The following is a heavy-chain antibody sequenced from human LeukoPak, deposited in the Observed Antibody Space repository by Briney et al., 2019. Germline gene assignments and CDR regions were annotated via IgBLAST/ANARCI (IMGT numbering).Heavy chain of an antibody. CDR1: GGSISSSSYY. Sequence: PSETLSLTCTVSGGSISSSSYYWGWIRQPPGKGLEWIGSIYHSGSTYYNPSLKSRVTISVDTSKNQFSLKLSSVTAADTAVYYCARDQDIPGLGELRVVDYWGQGTLVTVSS. V-gene: IGHV4-39*07. J-gene: IGHJ4*02. CDR2: IYHSGST. CDR3: ARDQDIPGLGELRVVDY. D-gene: IGHD3-16*01.